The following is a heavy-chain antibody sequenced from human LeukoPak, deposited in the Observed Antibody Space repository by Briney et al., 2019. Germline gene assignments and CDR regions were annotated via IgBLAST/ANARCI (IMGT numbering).Heavy chain of an antibody. Sequence: XIGWVRQMXGRGLESMGIIYPDDSDIKYSPSFQGQVTISADKSISTAYLQWSSLKASDTAMYYCARQTLGVRGGEWDYWGQGTLVTVSS. V-gene: IGHV5-51*01. CDR2: IYPDDSDI. J-gene: IGHJ4*02. D-gene: IGHD3-10*01. CDR3: ARQTLGVRGGEWDY. CDR1: X.